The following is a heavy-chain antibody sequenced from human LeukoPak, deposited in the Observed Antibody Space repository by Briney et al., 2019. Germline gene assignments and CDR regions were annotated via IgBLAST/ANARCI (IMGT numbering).Heavy chain of an antibody. CDR3: ARVSSPDAPL. J-gene: IGHJ3*01. D-gene: IGHD1-14*01. V-gene: IGHV4-59*12. Sequence: KPSETLSLTCTVSGGSISSYYWSRIRQPPGKGLEWIGYIYYSGSTNYNPSLKSRVTISVDTSKNQFSLKLRSVTAADTAVYYCARVSSPDAPLWGQGTMVTVSS. CDR2: IYYSGST. CDR1: GGSISSYY.